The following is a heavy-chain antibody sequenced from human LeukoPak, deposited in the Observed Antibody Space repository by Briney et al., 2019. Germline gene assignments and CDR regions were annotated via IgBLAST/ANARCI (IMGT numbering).Heavy chain of an antibody. CDR1: GASISSNTYY. CDR3: ARDHGSSNWYYH. Sequence: PSETLSLTCTVSGASISSNTYYWGWVRQPPGKGLEWIGYISNSGSTYYNPSLKSRITISVDTSKTQFSLRLSSVTAADTAVYYCARDHGSSNWYYHWGQGTLVTVAS. D-gene: IGHD6-13*01. J-gene: IGHJ5*02. CDR2: ISNSGST. V-gene: IGHV4-39*07.